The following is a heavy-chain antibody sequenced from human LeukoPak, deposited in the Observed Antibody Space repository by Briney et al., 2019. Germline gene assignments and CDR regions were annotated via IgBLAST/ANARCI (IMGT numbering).Heavy chain of an antibody. CDR3: AGGGYSGHEGGEGLFDY. Sequence: ASVKVSCKASGGTFSSYAISWVRQAPGQGLEWMGGIISIFGTANYAQKFQGRVTITTDESTSTAYMELSSLRSEDTAVYYCAGGGYSGHEGGEGLFDYWGQGTLVTVSS. V-gene: IGHV1-69*05. J-gene: IGHJ4*02. D-gene: IGHD5-12*01. CDR2: IISIFGTA. CDR1: GGTFSSYA.